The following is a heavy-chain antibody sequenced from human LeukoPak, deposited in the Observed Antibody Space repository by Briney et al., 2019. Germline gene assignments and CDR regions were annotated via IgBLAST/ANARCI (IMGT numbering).Heavy chain of an antibody. Sequence: PGGSLRLSCAASGFTFSTYAMSWVRQAPGKGLQWVSLISGSGDGAHYADSVKGRFTISRDNSKNTVYLQMTSLRTEDTAVYYCAEGYIRLWWFDDWGQGALVTVSS. D-gene: IGHD2-21*01. CDR3: AEGYIRLWWFDD. CDR2: ISGSGDGA. CDR1: GFTFSTYA. J-gene: IGHJ4*02. V-gene: IGHV3-23*01.